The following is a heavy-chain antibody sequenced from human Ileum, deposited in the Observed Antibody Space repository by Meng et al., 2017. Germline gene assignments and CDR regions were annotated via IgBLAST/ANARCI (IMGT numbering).Heavy chain of an antibody. CDR1: GDSFTDYY. D-gene: IGHD1-26*01. Sequence: QVQLMQWGAGMLKPSETLSLTCNVYGDSFTDYYWNWIRQPSGKGLEWIGEIHYSGGTNYNPSLESRVTISEDTSQKQFSLRLSSVTAADTAVYYCARRIRGGSYLGWGQGTLVTVSS. CDR2: IHYSGGT. CDR3: ARRIRGGSYLG. V-gene: IGHV4-34*01. J-gene: IGHJ4*02.